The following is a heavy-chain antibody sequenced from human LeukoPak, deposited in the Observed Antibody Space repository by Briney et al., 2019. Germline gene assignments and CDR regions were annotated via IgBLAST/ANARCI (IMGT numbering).Heavy chain of an antibody. CDR3: ARLYDILTGYPYYFDY. CDR1: GGSINSGDYY. D-gene: IGHD3-9*01. Sequence: SQTLSLTCTVSGGSINSGDYYWSWIRQHPGKGLEWIGYIFYTGSTYYNPSLKRRVSISVDTSRNQFSLKLSSVTAADTAVYYCARLYDILTGYPYYFDYWGQRTLVTVSS. V-gene: IGHV4-31*03. J-gene: IGHJ4*02. CDR2: IFYTGST.